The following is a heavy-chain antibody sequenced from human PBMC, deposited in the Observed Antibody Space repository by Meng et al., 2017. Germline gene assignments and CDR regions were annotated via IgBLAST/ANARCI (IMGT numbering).Heavy chain of an antibody. J-gene: IGHJ3*02. CDR3: ARLCGGDCYTYHDAFDI. V-gene: IGHV1-3*01. D-gene: IGHD2-21*02. CDR2: INAGNGNT. Sequence: QGQPGQSGAEVKRPGASVKVSCKASGYTFTSYAMHWVRQAPGQRLEWMGWINAGNGNTKYSQKFQGRVTITRDTSASTAYMELSSLRSEDTAVYYCARLCGGDCYTYHDAFDIWGQGTMVTVSS. CDR1: GYTFTSYA.